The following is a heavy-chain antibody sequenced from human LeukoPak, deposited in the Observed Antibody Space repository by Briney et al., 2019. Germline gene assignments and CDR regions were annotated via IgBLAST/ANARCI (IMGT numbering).Heavy chain of an antibody. V-gene: IGHV2-70*11. Sequence: LRLSCAASGFTFSSYAMTWIRQPPGKALEWLARIDWDDDKYYSTSLKTRLTISKDTSKNQVVLTMTNMDPVDTATYYCARILGSSDYHWDYWGQGTLVTVSS. CDR1: GFTFSSYAM. J-gene: IGHJ4*02. D-gene: IGHD3-22*01. CDR3: ARILGSSDYHWDY. CDR2: IDWDDDK.